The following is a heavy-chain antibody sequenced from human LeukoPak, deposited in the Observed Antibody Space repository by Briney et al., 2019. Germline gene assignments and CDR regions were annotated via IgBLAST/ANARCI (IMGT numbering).Heavy chain of an antibody. CDR3: ARETRSTIFGVVIGDYYYYGMDV. Sequence: GGSLRLSCAASGFTLSSYYMSWVRQAPGKGLEWVSVIYSSGSTYYADSVKGRFTISRDNSKNTLYLQMSSLRAEDTAVYYCARETRSTIFGVVIGDYYYYGMDVWGQGTTVTVSS. V-gene: IGHV3-66*01. D-gene: IGHD3-3*01. CDR2: IYSSGST. J-gene: IGHJ6*02. CDR1: GFTLSSYY.